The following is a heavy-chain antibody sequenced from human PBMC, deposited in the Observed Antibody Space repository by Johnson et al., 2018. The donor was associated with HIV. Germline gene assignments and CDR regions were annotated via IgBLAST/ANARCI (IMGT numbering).Heavy chain of an antibody. V-gene: IGHV3-30*14. CDR2: ISYDGSNK. J-gene: IGHJ3*02. Sequence: VQLVESGGGVVQPGRSLRLSCAASGFTFNSYAMHWVRQAPGKGLEWVAVISYDGSNKYYADSVKGRFTISRDNSKNTLYLQMGSLRAEDMAVYYCTTDRPPYEPDAFDIWGQGTMVTVSS. CDR1: GFTFNSYA. CDR3: TTDRPPYEPDAFDI. D-gene: IGHD3-22*01.